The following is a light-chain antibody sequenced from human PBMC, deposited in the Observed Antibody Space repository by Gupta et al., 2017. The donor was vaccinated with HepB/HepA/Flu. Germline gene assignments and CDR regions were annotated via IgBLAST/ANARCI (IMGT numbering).Light chain of an antibody. V-gene: IGKV3-11*01. Sequence: EIVMTQSPATMSLSPGERATLSCRASQSVSSYLAWYQQKPGQAPRLLIYDASNRATGIPARFSGSGSGTDFTLTISSLEPKDFGIYYCQQRSNGPFTFGPGTKVDI. CDR3: QQRSNGPFT. CDR2: DAS. J-gene: IGKJ3*01. CDR1: QSVSSY.